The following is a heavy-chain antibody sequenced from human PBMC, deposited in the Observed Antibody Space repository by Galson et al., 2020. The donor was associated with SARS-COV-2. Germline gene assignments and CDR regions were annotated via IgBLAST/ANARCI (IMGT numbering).Heavy chain of an antibody. Sequence: GGSLRLSCAASGFIFSGFGMHWVRQAPGKGLEWVAVISYDGSHKDYADSMKGRFAISRDNSQNSLYLQMNRLTSEDTAVYYCAKERSGPFGYSYYYFDSWGQGTPVTVSS. D-gene: IGHD5-18*01. CDR1: GFIFSGFG. V-gene: IGHV3-30*13. J-gene: IGHJ4*02. CDR3: AKERSGPFGYSYYYFDS. CDR2: ISYDGSHK.